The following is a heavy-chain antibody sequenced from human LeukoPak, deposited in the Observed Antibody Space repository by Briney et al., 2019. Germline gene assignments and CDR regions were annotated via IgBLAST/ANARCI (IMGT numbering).Heavy chain of an antibody. CDR2: IWYDGSNE. CDR1: GFTFSRYA. Sequence: PGGSLRLSCSVSGFTFSRYAMHWVRQAPGKGLEWVAVIWYDGSNEYYADSVKGRFTISRDNSKNTLYLQMNSLRAEDTAVYYCARVRSSGYYYSAFDYWGQGTLVTVSS. V-gene: IGHV3-33*08. CDR3: ARVRSSGYYYSAFDY. J-gene: IGHJ4*02. D-gene: IGHD3-22*01.